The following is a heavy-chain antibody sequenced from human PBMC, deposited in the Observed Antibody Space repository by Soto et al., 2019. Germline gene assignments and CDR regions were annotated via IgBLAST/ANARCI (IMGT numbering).Heavy chain of an antibody. Sequence: PGGSLRLSCAASGFTFSDYAMHWVRQAPGKGLEWVAVVSHDGRITHYVDSVKGRFTISRDSSKNTVSLEMTSLRAEDTAFYYCAKGGRQWLVTSDFNYWGQGALVTVSS. CDR2: VSHDGRIT. D-gene: IGHD6-19*01. V-gene: IGHV3-30*18. CDR3: AKGGRQWLVTSDFNY. J-gene: IGHJ4*02. CDR1: GFTFSDYA.